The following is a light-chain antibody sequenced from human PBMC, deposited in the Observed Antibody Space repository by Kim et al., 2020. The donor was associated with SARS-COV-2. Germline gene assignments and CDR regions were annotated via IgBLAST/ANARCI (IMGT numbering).Light chain of an antibody. CDR1: QSISTN. CDR2: AAS. Sequence: DIQMTQSPSSLSASVGDRVTITCRASQSISTNLNWYQQKPGKAPNLLIYAASSLQIGVPSRFSGSGSGTDFTLTVSSLQPEDFATYYCQQTYSTLPYTFGQGTKLEI. J-gene: IGKJ2*01. V-gene: IGKV1-39*01. CDR3: QQTYSTLPYT.